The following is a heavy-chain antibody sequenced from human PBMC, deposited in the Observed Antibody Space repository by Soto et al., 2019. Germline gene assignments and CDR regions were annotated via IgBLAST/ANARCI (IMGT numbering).Heavy chain of an antibody. CDR2: INSDGSAT. D-gene: IGHD4-17*01. V-gene: IGHV3-74*01. Sequence: GGSLRLSCAASGFNFSIYWMHWVRQAPGKGLVWVSRINSDGSATYYADSVKGRFTISRDNAKNTLYLQMHSLRAEDTAVYYCVRGGAYGDYRLDYWGQGTPVTVSS. J-gene: IGHJ4*02. CDR3: VRGGAYGDYRLDY. CDR1: GFNFSIYW.